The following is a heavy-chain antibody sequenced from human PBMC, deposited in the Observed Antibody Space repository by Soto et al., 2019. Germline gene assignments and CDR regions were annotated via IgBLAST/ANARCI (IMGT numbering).Heavy chain of an antibody. J-gene: IGHJ6*02. CDR1: GFTFSSYA. Sequence: GGSLRLSCAASGFTFSSYAMSWVRQAPRKGLEWVSAISGSGGSTYYADSVKGRFTISRDNSKNTLYLQMNSLRAEDTAVYYCAKTRTAMVTYYYYGMDVWGQGTTVTVSS. CDR3: AKTRTAMVTYYYYGMDV. CDR2: ISGSGGST. D-gene: IGHD5-18*01. V-gene: IGHV3-23*01.